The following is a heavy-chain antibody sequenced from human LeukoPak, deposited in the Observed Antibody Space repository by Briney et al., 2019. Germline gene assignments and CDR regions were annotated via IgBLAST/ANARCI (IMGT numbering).Heavy chain of an antibody. J-gene: IGHJ4*02. CDR3: ARDLIAAAPLGDY. CDR2: INHSGST. CDR1: GGSFSGYY. D-gene: IGHD6-13*01. Sequence: SETLSLTCAVYGGSFSGYYWSWIRQPPGKGLEWIGEINHSGSTNYNPSLKSRVTISVDTSKNQFSLKLSSVTAADTAVYYCARDLIAAAPLGDYWGQGTLVTVSS. V-gene: IGHV4-34*01.